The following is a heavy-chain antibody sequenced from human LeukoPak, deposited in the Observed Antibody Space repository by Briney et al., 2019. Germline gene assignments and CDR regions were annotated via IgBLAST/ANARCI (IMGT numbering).Heavy chain of an antibody. CDR3: ARGRSSGYDEPFDY. D-gene: IGHD3-22*01. J-gene: IGHJ4*02. CDR1: GFTFSRNG. CDR2: ISGSGGST. Sequence: PGGSLRLSCAASGFTFSRNGMTWVRQAPGKGLEWVSAISGSGGSTYYADSVKGRFTISRDNAKNSLYLQMNSLRAEDTALYYCARGRSSGYDEPFDYWGQGTLVTVSS. V-gene: IGHV3-23*01.